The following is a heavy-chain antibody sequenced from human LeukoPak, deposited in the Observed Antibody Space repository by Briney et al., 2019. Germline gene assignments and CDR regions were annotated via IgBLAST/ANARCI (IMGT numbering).Heavy chain of an antibody. CDR2: VYYSGST. D-gene: IGHD6-13*01. J-gene: IGHJ4*02. CDR3: ARGQYSSSWYGGYY. Sequence: SETLSLTCPVSGGSVSSGSHYWSWIRQPPGKGLEWIGHVYYSGSTSYNPSLKGRVTISVDTSKNHFSLELHSVTAADTAVYYCARGQYSSSWYGGYYWGQGTLVTVSS. V-gene: IGHV4-61*03. CDR1: GGSVSSGSHY.